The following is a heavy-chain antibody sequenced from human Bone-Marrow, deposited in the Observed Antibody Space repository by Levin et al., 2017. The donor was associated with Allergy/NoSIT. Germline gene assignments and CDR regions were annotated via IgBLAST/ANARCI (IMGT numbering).Heavy chain of an antibody. D-gene: IGHD3-10*01. J-gene: IGHJ4*02. V-gene: IGHV3-23*01. CDR3: ANSPYYSGSGSHSTLDY. Sequence: GGSLRLSCAASGFIFTNYAMSWVRQAPGKGLEWVSGIDGSGGSTYYADSVKGRFTISRDNSEKTLYLQMNSLRAEDTAAYYHANSPYYSGSGSHSTLDYWGQGTLVTVSS. CDR1: GFIFTNYA. CDR2: IDGSGGST.